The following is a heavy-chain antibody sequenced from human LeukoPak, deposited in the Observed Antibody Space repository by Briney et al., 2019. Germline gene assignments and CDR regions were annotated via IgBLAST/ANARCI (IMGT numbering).Heavy chain of an antibody. V-gene: IGHV1-69*04. CDR1: GVTFSSYA. CDR3: ARGRRYCSSTSCYSWFDP. Sequence: GASVKVSCKASGVTFSSYAISWVRQAPGQGLEWMGRIIPILGIANYAQKFQGRVTITADKSTSTAYLELSSLRSEDTAVYYCARGRRYCSSTSCYSWFDPWGQGTLVTVSS. CDR2: IIPILGIA. D-gene: IGHD2-2*01. J-gene: IGHJ5*02.